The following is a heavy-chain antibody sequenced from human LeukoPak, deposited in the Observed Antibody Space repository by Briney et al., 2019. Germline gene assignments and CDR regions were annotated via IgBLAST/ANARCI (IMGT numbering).Heavy chain of an antibody. Sequence: SETLSLTCTVSGGSISSYYWSWIRQPPGKGLEWIGYIYYSGSTSYNPSLKSRVTISVDTSKNQFSLKLSSVTAADTAVYYCARAVWYYDSSGWAGVFDIWGQGTMVTVSS. CDR3: ARAVWYYDSSGWAGVFDI. D-gene: IGHD3-22*01. CDR1: GGSISSYY. J-gene: IGHJ3*02. CDR2: IYYSGST. V-gene: IGHV4-59*01.